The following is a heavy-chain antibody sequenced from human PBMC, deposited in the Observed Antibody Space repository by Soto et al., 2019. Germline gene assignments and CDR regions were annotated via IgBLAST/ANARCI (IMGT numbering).Heavy chain of an antibody. V-gene: IGHV4-39*01. CDR2: IYYSGST. D-gene: IGHD3-3*02. CDR3: ASPQIAFYNWFDP. Sequence: QLQLQESGPGLVKPSETLSLTRTVSGGSISSSSYYWGWIRQPPGKGLEWIGSIYYSGSTYYNPSLKSRLTIPVDPSKNPFSLKLRSVTAADTAVYYCASPQIAFYNWFDPWGQGTLVTVSS. CDR1: GGSISSSSYY. J-gene: IGHJ5*02.